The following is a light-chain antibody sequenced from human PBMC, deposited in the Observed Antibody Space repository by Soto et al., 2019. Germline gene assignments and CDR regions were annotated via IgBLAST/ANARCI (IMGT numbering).Light chain of an antibody. V-gene: IGKV3-15*01. CDR2: DAS. Sequence: EILLTQSPPTLSVSPGEGATLSCRASENINRNLAWYQQKPGQAPRLLIYDASTRATGIPARYSGSGYVTEFTLTISSLQSDDCGVYYCQQYNTWPSFGHGTKVEIK. J-gene: IGKJ1*01. CDR1: ENINRN. CDR3: QQYNTWPS.